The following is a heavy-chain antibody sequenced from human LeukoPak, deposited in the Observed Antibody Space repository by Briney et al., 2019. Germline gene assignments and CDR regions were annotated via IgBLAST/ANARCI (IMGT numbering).Heavy chain of an antibody. CDR2: INTDGSST. V-gene: IGHV3-74*01. J-gene: IGHJ4*02. Sequence: GGSLRLSCAASGFTFSSYWMHWVRQAPGKGLVWVSRINTDGSSTTYADSVKGRFTISRDNAKNTLYLQMNSLRAEDTAVYYCARVATHYDSSGYNSGYFDYWGQGTLVTVSS. CDR3: ARVATHYDSSGYNSGYFDY. D-gene: IGHD3-22*01. CDR1: GFTFSSYW.